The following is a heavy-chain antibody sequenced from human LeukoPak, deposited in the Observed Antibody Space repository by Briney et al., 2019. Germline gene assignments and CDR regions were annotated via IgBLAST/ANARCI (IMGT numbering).Heavy chain of an antibody. V-gene: IGHV3-30*02. J-gene: IGHJ6*02. CDR1: GFTFSSYG. CDR3: ARGKRGGATWYYYYYGMDV. CDR2: IRYDGSNK. Sequence: GGSLRLSCAASGFTFSSYGMHWVRQAPGKGLEWVAFIRYDGSNKYYADSVKGRFTISRDNSKNTLYLQMNSLRAEDTAVYYCARGKRGGATWYYYYYGMDVWGQGTTVTVSS. D-gene: IGHD1-26*01.